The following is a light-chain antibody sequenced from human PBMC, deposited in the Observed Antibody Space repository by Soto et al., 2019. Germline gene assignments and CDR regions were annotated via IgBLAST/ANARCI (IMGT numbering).Light chain of an antibody. Sequence: DIQLTQSPSFLSASVGDRVTITCRVSQGISSYLAWYQQKPGKAPKLLIYAASTLQSGVPSRFSGSGSETEFTLTISSLQPEDFATYYCQQLNSYPVTFGQGTKVEIK. V-gene: IGKV1-9*01. CDR2: AAS. CDR1: QGISSY. J-gene: IGKJ1*01. CDR3: QQLNSYPVT.